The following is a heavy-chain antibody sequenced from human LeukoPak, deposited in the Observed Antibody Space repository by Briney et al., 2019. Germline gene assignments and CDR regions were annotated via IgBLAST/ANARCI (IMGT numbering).Heavy chain of an antibody. D-gene: IGHD3-9*01. CDR3: ASPNYDILTGYRDAFDI. Sequence: SVKVSCKASGGTFSSYAISWVRQAPRQGLEWMGGIIPIFGTANYAQKFQGRVTITADESTSTAYMELSSLRSEDTAVYYCASPNYDILTGYRDAFDIWGQGTMVTVSS. CDR2: IIPIFGTA. V-gene: IGHV1-69*13. J-gene: IGHJ3*02. CDR1: GGTFSSYA.